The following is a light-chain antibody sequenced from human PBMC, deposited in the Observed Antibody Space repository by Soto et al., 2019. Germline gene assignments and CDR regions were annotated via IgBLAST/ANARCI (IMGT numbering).Light chain of an antibody. CDR2: AVS. CDR1: SSDVGGYNY. CDR3: SSYTSSSALV. V-gene: IGLV2-14*01. Sequence: QSVLTQPASVSGSPGQSITISCTGTSSDVGGYNYVSWCQHHPGKAPKLVLYAVSNRPSGVSTRFSGSKSGNTASLTISGLQAEDEADYYCSSYTSSSALVFGTGTKVTVL. J-gene: IGLJ1*01.